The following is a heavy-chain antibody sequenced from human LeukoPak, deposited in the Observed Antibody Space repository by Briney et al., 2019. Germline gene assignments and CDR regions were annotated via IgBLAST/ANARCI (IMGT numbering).Heavy chain of an antibody. CDR3: ARDSLLRGSGWDYWYFDL. CDR2: MHYSGSS. V-gene: IGHV4-61*01. D-gene: IGHD6-25*01. CDR1: GXSVSNGSDY. Sequence: SETLSLTCTVSGXSVSNGSDYWSWIRQPPGKGPESIGNMHYSGSSNYNPSLKRRVTISVDSSMNQFSLLLTSATAADTAVYYCARDSLLRGSGWDYWYFDLWGRGTLVTVSS. J-gene: IGHJ2*01.